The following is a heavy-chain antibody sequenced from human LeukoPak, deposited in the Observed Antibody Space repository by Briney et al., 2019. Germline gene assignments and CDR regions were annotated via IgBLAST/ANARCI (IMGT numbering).Heavy chain of an antibody. J-gene: IGHJ4*02. CDR1: GFTFRNYV. CDR2: TSSDLNVK. V-gene: IGHV3-30-3*01. Sequence: PGGSLRLSCAASGFTFRNYVIHWVRQAPGKGLEWEAVTSSDLNVKLYADSVKGRFTISRDNSRSTLYLQMNSLRPEDTAIYYCAREGYYGSGSPPSLYFDYWGQGTLDTVSS. CDR3: AREGYYGSGSPPSLYFDY. D-gene: IGHD3-10*01.